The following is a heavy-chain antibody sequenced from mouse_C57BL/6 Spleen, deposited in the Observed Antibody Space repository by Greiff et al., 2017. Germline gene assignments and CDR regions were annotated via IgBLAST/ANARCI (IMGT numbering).Heavy chain of an antibody. CDR3: ARVAYSSPFAY. V-gene: IGHV1-80*01. CDR2: IYPGDGDT. J-gene: IGHJ3*01. CDR1: GYAFSSYW. D-gene: IGHD2-5*01. Sequence: QVQLQQSGAELVKPGASVTISCKASGYAFSSYWMNWVKQRPGKGLEWLGQIYPGDGDTNYNGKFKGKATLTADKSSSTAYMQLSSLTSEDSAVYFCARVAYSSPFAYWGQGTLVTVSA.